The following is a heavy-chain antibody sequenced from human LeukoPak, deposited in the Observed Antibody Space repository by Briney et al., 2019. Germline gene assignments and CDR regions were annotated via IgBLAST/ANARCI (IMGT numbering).Heavy chain of an antibody. CDR2: ISAYNGNT. J-gene: IGHJ6*04. V-gene: IGHV1-18*01. CDR1: GYTFTSYG. D-gene: IGHD3-3*01. CDR3: ARERFLESPMEV. Sequence: ASVKVSCKASGYTFTSYGISWVRLAPGQGLEWMGWISAYNGNTNYAQKLQGRVTMTTDTSTSTAYMELRSLRSDYTAVYYCARERFLESPMEVWGKGTTVTVSS.